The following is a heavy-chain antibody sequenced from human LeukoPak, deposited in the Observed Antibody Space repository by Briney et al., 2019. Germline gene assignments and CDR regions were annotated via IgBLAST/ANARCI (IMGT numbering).Heavy chain of an antibody. Sequence: GGSLRLSCAGSGFIFNNYAMHWVRQPPGKGLEWVSGISWNSGSIDYADSVKGRFTISRDNAKNSLYLQMNSLRDEDTAVYYCASSGSYRFDYWGQGTLVTVSS. CDR1: GFIFNNYA. J-gene: IGHJ4*02. D-gene: IGHD1-26*01. CDR3: ASSGSYRFDY. CDR2: ISWNSGSI. V-gene: IGHV3-9*01.